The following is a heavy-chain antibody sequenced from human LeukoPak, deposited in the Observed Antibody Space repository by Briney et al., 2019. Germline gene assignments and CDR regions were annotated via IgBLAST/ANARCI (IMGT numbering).Heavy chain of an antibody. Sequence: GASVKVSCKASGGTFSSYAISWVRQAPGQGLEWMGGIIPIFGTANYAQKFQGRVTITADESTSTAYMELSSLRSEDTAVYYCARGQWLVNRPPTDYYYYYMDVWGKGTTVTISS. J-gene: IGHJ6*03. D-gene: IGHD6-19*01. CDR3: ARGQWLVNRPPTDYYYYYMDV. CDR2: IIPIFGTA. V-gene: IGHV1-69*13. CDR1: GGTFSSYA.